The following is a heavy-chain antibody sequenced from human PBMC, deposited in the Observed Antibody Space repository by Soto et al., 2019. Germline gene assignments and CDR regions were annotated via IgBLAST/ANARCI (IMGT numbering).Heavy chain of an antibody. CDR1: GYTFTSYA. D-gene: IGHD3-10*01. CDR3: ARDGSGYYYYGMDV. J-gene: IGHJ6*02. CDR2: INAGNGNT. V-gene: IGHV1-3*05. Sequence: QVQLVQSGAEEKKPGASVKVSCKASGYTFTSYAMHWVRQAPGQRLEWMGWINAGNGNTKYSQKFQGRVTITRDTSASTAYMELSSLRSEDTAVYYCARDGSGYYYYGMDVWGQGTTVTVSS.